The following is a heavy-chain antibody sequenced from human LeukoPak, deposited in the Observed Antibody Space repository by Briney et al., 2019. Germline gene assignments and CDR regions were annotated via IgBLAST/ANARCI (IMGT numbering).Heavy chain of an antibody. CDR3: ARDPTTVITTPYYFDD. CDR2: INHRGIT. J-gene: IGHJ4*02. Sequence: PSETLSLTCAVSGGSFFGYHWNWIRQVPGKGLEWIGEINHRGITSYNPSLKSRVTISVDTSKNQFSLRLRSVTAADTAVYYCARDPTTVITTPYYFDDWGQGTLVTVSS. D-gene: IGHD4-23*01. V-gene: IGHV4-34*01. CDR1: GGSFFGYH.